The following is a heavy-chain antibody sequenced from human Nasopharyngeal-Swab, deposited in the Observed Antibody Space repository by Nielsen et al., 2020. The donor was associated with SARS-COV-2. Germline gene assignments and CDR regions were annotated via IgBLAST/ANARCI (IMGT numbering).Heavy chain of an antibody. J-gene: IGHJ4*02. D-gene: IGHD1-14*01. Sequence: GESLKISCAASGFSITTYGMTRVRQAPGKGLEWVSGISELGSGIYHADSVRGRFSISRDTSKNTVYLQMNTVRAEDTGLYYCARGLTGHIVQWIPSPYWGQGTLVTVSS. CDR1: GFSITTYG. V-gene: IGHV3-23*01. CDR2: ISELGSGI. CDR3: ARGLTGHIVQWIPSPY.